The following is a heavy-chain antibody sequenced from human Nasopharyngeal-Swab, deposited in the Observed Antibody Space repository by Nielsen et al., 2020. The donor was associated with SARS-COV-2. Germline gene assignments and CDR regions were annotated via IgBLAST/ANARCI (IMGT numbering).Heavy chain of an antibody. Sequence: GGSLRLSCATSGFTFGDYAVSWFRQAPGKGLEWVGFIRSKTYGGAPEYAASVKGRFTISRDGAESIAYLQMNSLETEDTGVYYCARSVGSYYGQGVFDVWGQGTMVTVSS. CDR1: GFTFGDYA. J-gene: IGHJ3*01. D-gene: IGHD1-26*01. V-gene: IGHV3-49*01. CDR2: IRSKTYGGAP. CDR3: ARSVGSYYGQGVFDV.